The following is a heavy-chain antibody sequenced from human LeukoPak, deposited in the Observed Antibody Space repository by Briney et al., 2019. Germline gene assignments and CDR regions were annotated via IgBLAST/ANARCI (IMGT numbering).Heavy chain of an antibody. Sequence: SETLSLTCTVSGGSISSGSCYWSWIRQPAGKGLEWIGRIYTSGSTNYNPSLKSRVTISVDTSKNQFSLKLSSVTAADTAVYYCARDSRLRAAAGNWGQGTLVTVSS. D-gene: IGHD6-13*01. J-gene: IGHJ4*02. V-gene: IGHV4-61*02. CDR1: GGSISSGSCY. CDR2: IYTSGST. CDR3: ARDSRLRAAAGN.